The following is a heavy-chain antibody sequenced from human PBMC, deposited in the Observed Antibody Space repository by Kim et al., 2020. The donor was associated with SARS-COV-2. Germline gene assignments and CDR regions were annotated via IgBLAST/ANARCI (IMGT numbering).Heavy chain of an antibody. V-gene: IGHV7-4-1*02. CDR2: INTNTGNP. CDR1: GYTFTSYA. Sequence: ASVKVSCKASGYTFTSYAMNWVRQAPGQGLEWMGWINTNTGNPTYAQGFTGRFVFSLDTSVSTAYLQISSLKAEDTAVYYCARDSTLSGALEYFQHWGQGTLVTVSS. CDR3: ARDSTLSGALEYFQH. D-gene: IGHD3-10*01. J-gene: IGHJ1*01.